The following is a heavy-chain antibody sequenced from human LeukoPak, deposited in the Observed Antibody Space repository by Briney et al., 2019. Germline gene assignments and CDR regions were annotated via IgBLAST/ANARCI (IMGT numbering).Heavy chain of an antibody. CDR2: IWFDGSNK. CDR1: GFTFSSYW. D-gene: IGHD2-2*01. J-gene: IGHJ6*02. CDR3: ARDPSYCSSTNCYVGSPLYYYYPMDV. V-gene: IGHV3-33*08. Sequence: GGSLRLSCAASGFTFSSYWMHWVRQAPGKGLEWVAVIWFDGSNKHYADSVKGRFSISRDNSENTLYLQMNSLRAEDTAVYYCARDPSYCSSTNCYVGSPLYYYYPMDVWGQGTTVTVSS.